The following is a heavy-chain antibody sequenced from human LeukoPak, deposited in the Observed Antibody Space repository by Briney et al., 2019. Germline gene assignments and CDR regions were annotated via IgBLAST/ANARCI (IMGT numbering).Heavy chain of an antibody. Sequence: ASVKVSCKASGYTFTSYDINWVRQATGQGLEWMGWMNPNSGNTGYAQKFQGRVTMTRNTSISTAYMELSSLRSEDTAVYYCARGILAAAGNYYYYYMDVWGKGTTVTVSS. CDR2: MNPNSGNT. CDR1: GYTFTSYD. CDR3: ARGILAAAGNYYYYYMDV. J-gene: IGHJ6*03. V-gene: IGHV1-8*01. D-gene: IGHD6-13*01.